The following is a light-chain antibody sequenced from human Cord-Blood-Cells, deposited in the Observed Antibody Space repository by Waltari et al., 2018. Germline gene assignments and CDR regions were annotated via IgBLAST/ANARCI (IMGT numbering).Light chain of an antibody. CDR1: QSVSSN. CDR2: GAS. CDR3: QQYNNWPPYT. J-gene: IGKJ2*01. V-gene: IGKV3-15*01. Sequence: EIVMTQSPATLSVSPGERATLSSRASQSVSSNLAWYQQKPGQAPRLLIYGASTRATGIPARFSVSGSGTEFTLTISSLQSEDFAVYYCQQYNNWPPYTFGQGTKLEIK.